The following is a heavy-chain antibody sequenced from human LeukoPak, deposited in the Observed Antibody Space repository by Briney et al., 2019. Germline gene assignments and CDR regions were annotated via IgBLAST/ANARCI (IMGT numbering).Heavy chain of an antibody. D-gene: IGHD3-10*01. CDR2: IYSAGST. CDR1: GFTVNNNY. CDR3: ARAPPGVHPFDY. J-gene: IGHJ4*02. Sequence: GGSLRLSCAASGFTVNNNYMSWVRQAPGKGLEWVSVIYSAGSTYYADSVKGRFTISRDNSKNTVYLQMNSLRVEDTAVYYCARAPPGVHPFDYWGQGTLVTVSS. V-gene: IGHV3-53*01.